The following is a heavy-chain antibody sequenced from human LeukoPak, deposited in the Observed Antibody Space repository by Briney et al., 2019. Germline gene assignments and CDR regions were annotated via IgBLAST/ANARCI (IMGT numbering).Heavy chain of an antibody. CDR1: GFTFSSYE. D-gene: IGHD1-1*01. J-gene: IGHJ4*02. Sequence: PGGSLRLSCAASGFTFSSYEMNWVRQAPGKGLEWVSYISSSGSTIYYADSVKGRFTISRDNAKNSLYLQMNSLRAEDTAAYYCARVDWTPDYWGQGTLLTVSS. CDR3: ARVDWTPDY. V-gene: IGHV3-48*03. CDR2: ISSSGSTI.